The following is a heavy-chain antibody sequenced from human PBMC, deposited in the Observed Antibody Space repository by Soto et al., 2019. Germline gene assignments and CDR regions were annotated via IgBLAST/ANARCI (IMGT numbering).Heavy chain of an antibody. J-gene: IGHJ4*02. V-gene: IGHV3-49*03. CDR2: IRSKAYGGTT. CDR3: TRDHNYMNYYFDY. CDR1: GFTFGDYA. Sequence: PGGSLRLSCTGSGFTFGDYAMSWFRQAPGKGLEWVGFIRSKAYGGTTEYAASVKGRFTISRDDSKSIAYLQMNSLKTEDTAVYYCTRDHNYMNYYFDYWGQGTLVTVSS. D-gene: IGHD1-1*01.